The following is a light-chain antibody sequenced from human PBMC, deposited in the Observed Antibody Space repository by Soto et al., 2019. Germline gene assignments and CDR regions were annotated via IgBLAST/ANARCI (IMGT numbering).Light chain of an antibody. J-gene: IGLJ3*02. CDR3: SSYTSSTTLGV. CDR1: SRDVGGYNY. CDR2: DVS. V-gene: IGLV2-14*01. Sequence: QSALTQPASVSGSPGQSITISCTGTSRDVGGYNYVSWYQQNPGKAPKLMIYDVSNRPSGVSNRFSGSKSGNTASLTISGLQAEDEADYYCSSYTSSTTLGVFGGGTKLTVL.